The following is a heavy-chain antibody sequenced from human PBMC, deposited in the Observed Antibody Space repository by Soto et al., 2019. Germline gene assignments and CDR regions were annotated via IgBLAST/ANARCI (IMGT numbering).Heavy chain of an antibody. CDR3: ARRHSSSWEFDY. J-gene: IGHJ4*02. CDR1: GGSISSYY. CDR2: TYYSGST. V-gene: IGHV4-59*01. Sequence: QVQLQESGPGLVKPSETLSLTCTVSGGSISSYYWSWIRQPPGKGLEWIGSTYYSGSTNYNPSLKGRVTRSVDTSKNQFALKLSSVTAADTAVYYCARRHSSSWEFDYWGQGTLVTVSS. D-gene: IGHD6-13*01.